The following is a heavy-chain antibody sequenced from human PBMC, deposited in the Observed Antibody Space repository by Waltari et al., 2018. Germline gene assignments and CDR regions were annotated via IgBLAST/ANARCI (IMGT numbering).Heavy chain of an antibody. CDR3: AGLVGESIAF. CDR2: IFHTGSS. V-gene: IGHV4-39*01. J-gene: IGHJ4*01. D-gene: IGHD3-10*01. Sequence: QLRLQESGPGLVKSSETLSLTCTVSGASISSSSYSWGWIRQPPGKGLDWIGNIFHTGSSYYNPPLKSRVNISVDTSKNQFSLRVNSMTAADTAVYYCAGLVGESIAFLGRGTLVTLSS. CDR1: GASISSSSYS.